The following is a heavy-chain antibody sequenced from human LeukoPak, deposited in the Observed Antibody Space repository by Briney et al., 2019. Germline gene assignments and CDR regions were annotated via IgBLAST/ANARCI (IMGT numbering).Heavy chain of an antibody. Sequence: PGGSLRLSCAASGFTFSSYGMHWVRQAPGKGLEWVAVISYDGSNKYYADSVKGRFTISRDDSKNTLYLQMNSLRAEDTAVYYCAKVSVGGRVAYYFDYWGQGTLVTVSS. J-gene: IGHJ4*02. CDR3: AKVSVGGRVAYYFDY. V-gene: IGHV3-30*18. CDR1: GFTFSSYG. D-gene: IGHD2-15*01. CDR2: ISYDGSNK.